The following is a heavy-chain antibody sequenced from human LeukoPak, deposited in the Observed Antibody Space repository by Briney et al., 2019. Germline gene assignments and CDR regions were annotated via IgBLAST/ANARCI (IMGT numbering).Heavy chain of an antibody. D-gene: IGHD4-17*01. CDR2: INPNSGGT. Sequence: GASVKVSCKASGYTFTSCDINWVRQAPGQGLEWMGWINPNSGGTNYAQKFQGRVTMTRDTSISTAYMELSRLRSDDTAVYYCARSGRPTTVTTNWFDPWGQGTLVTVSS. J-gene: IGHJ5*02. CDR3: ARSGRPTTVTTNWFDP. V-gene: IGHV1-2*02. CDR1: GYTFTSCD.